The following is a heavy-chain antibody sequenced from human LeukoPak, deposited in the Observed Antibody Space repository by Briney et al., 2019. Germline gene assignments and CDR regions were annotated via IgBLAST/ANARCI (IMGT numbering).Heavy chain of an antibody. V-gene: IGHV3-30*02. CDR3: AKINADPYYFDY. CDR1: GFTFSSYG. J-gene: IGHJ4*02. Sequence: HPGGSLRLSCAASGFTFSSYGMHWVRQAPGKGLEWVAFIRYDGSNKYYADSVKGRFTISRDNSKNTLYLQMNSLRAEDTAVYYCAKINADPYYFDYWGQGTLVTVSS. CDR2: IRYDGSNK. D-gene: IGHD2-8*01.